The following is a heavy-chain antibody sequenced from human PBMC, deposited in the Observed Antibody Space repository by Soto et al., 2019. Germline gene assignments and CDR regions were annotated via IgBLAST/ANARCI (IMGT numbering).Heavy chain of an antibody. CDR2: IYYSGST. D-gene: IGHD2-15*01. CDR1: GGSISSSSYY. CDR3: ARHTPAISISDH. V-gene: IGHV4-39*01. J-gene: IGHJ4*02. Sequence: SETLSLTCTVSGGSISSSSYYWGWIRQPPGKGLEWIGSIYYSGSTYYNPSLKSRVTISVDTSKNQFSLKLSSVTAADKAVYYCARHTPAISISDHWGQGTLVTVSS.